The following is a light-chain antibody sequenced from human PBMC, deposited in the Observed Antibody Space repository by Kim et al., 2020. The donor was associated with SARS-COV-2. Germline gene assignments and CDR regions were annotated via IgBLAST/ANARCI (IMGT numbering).Light chain of an antibody. CDR3: SSYTSTSTWV. CDR1: SSDFSPYNR. CDR2: EVS. J-gene: IGLJ3*02. V-gene: IGLV2-18*02. Sequence: GQSVTISCTGTSSDFSPYNRVSWYQQPTGTAPKLMIYEVSNRPSGVPDRFSGSKSGNTASLTISGLQTEDEADYYCSSYTSTSTWVFGGGTQLTVL.